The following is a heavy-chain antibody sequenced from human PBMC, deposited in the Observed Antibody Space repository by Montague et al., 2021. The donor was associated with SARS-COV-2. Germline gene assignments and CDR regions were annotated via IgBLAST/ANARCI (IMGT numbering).Heavy chain of an antibody. CDR3: AREDDRCGSFYIDY. J-gene: IGHJ4*01. Sequence: SLRLSCAASRLPFNGYAMHWVRQAPGKGLEWLTFISHDGSNHYYADSVKGRFTISRDNSKNTLYLQMNSLRPEDTAVYYCAREDDRCGSFYIDYWGQGTLVTVSS. D-gene: IGHD2-21*01. CDR1: RLPFNGYA. V-gene: IGHV3-30*04. CDR2: ISHDGSNH.